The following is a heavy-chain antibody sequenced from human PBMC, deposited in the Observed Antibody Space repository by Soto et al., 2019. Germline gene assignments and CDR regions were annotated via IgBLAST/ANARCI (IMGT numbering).Heavy chain of an antibody. CDR1: GYSFTMHD. J-gene: IGHJ4*02. V-gene: IGHV1-18*01. CDR2: ISAYNGNT. Sequence: QVQLVQSGTEVKKPGASVKVSCKPSGYSFTMHDISWVRQTPGQGLEWMGRISAYNGNTNYAPKFLGRVTMTTDTSTSTGYMELRSLRSDDTAVYYCARGNTPVDYWGQGTLVTVSS. CDR3: ARGNTPVDY. D-gene: IGHD2-2*01.